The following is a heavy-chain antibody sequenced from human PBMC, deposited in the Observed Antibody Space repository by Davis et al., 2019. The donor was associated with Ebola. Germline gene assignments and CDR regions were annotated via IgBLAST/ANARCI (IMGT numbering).Heavy chain of an antibody. Sequence: GSLRLSCAASGFTVSSNYMSWVRQAPGKGLEWVSVIYSGGSTYYADSVKGRFTISRHNSKNTLYLQMNSLRAEDTAVYYCARAWKGNKGWYYFDYWGQGTLVTVSS. V-gene: IGHV3-53*04. D-gene: IGHD1-1*01. CDR3: ARAWKGNKGWYYFDY. J-gene: IGHJ4*02. CDR2: IYSGGST. CDR1: GFTVSSNY.